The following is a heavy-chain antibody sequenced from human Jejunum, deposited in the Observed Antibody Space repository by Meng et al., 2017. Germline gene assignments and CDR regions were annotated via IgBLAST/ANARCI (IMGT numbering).Heavy chain of an antibody. CDR2: IYYSGST. CDR3: ARVNWTSSYWYFDL. J-gene: IGHJ2*01. V-gene: IGHV4-31*01. D-gene: IGHD1-1*01. Sequence: PLQDSGPGLVQPSQPLSPTCTVAGAAMSSGNYYWTWIRQHPGKGLEWIGYIYYSGSTYYNPSLQSLVTISIDMSENQFSLKLTSVTAADTAVYYCARVNWTSSYWYFDLWGRGTLVTVSS. CDR1: GAAMSSGNYY.